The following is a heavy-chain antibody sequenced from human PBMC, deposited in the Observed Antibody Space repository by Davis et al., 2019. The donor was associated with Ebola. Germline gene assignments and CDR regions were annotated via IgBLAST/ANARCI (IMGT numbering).Heavy chain of an antibody. CDR2: ISTSGSTI. CDR1: GFTFSSYS. V-gene: IGHV3-48*04. J-gene: IGHJ6*02. Sequence: GGSLRLSCAASGFTFSSYSMNWVRQAPGKGLEWVSYISTSGSTIYYADSVKGRFTISRDNAKNSLYLQMNSLRAEDTAVYYCARDYYGSGSYYDHYGMDVWGQGTTVTVSS. CDR3: ARDYYGSGSYYDHYGMDV. D-gene: IGHD3-10*01.